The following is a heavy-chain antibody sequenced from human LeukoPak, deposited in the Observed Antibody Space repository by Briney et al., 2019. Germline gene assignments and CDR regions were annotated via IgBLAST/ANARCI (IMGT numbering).Heavy chain of an antibody. CDR2: INPTSGGT. CDR3: TRGYQHGFDP. D-gene: IGHD2-2*01. J-gene: IGHJ5*02. Sequence: ASVKVSCRASGYTFTAYYIEWVRQAPGQGLEWMGWINPTSGGTNYAQKFQGRVTMTGDTSISTASMELSRLTSDDTAVYYCTRGYQHGFDPWGQGTLVTVSS. CDR1: GYTFTAYY. V-gene: IGHV1-2*02.